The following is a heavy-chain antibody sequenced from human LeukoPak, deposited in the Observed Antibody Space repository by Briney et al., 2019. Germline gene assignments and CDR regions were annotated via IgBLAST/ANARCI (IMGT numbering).Heavy chain of an antibody. Sequence: PGGSLRLSCAASGFTFSSYEMNWIRQPPGKGLEWIGEINHSGSTNYNPSLKSRVTISVDTSKNQFSLKLSSVTAADTAVYYCARTLAARADYWGQGTLVTVSS. D-gene: IGHD6-6*01. J-gene: IGHJ4*02. CDR1: GFTFSSYE. CDR3: ARTLAARADY. V-gene: IGHV4-34*01. CDR2: INHSGST.